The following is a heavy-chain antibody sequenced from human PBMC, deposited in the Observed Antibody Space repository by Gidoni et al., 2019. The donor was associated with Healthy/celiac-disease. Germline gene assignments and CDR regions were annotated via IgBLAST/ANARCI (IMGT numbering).Heavy chain of an antibody. CDR3: AKENYYDSSFDY. Sequence: VQLLESGGGLVQPGGSLRLSCAASGFTFSSYAMSWVRQAPGKGLAWVSAISGSGGRTYYADSVKGRFTISRDNSKNTLYLQMNSLRAEDTAVYYCAKENYYDSSFDYWGQGTLVTVSS. CDR2: ISGSGGRT. J-gene: IGHJ4*02. V-gene: IGHV3-23*01. D-gene: IGHD3-22*01. CDR1: GFTFSSYA.